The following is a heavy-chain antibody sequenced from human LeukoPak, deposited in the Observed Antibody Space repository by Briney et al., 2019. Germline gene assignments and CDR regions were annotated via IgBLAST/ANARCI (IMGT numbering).Heavy chain of an antibody. D-gene: IGHD6-6*01. Sequence: GGSLRLSCAASGFTFSSYSMNWVRQAPGKGLEWVSSISSSSSYIYYADSVKGRFTISRDNAKNSLYLQMDSLRAEDTAVYYCARDGQLNAGYFDYWGQGTLVTVSS. CDR1: GFTFSSYS. CDR2: ISSSSSYI. V-gene: IGHV3-21*01. J-gene: IGHJ4*02. CDR3: ARDGQLNAGYFDY.